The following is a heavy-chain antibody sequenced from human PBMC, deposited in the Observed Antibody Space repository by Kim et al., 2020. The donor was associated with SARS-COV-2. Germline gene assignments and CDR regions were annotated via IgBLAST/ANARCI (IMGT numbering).Heavy chain of an antibody. CDR1: GYTFTSYA. V-gene: IGHV1-3*01. Sequence: ASVKVSCKASGYTFTSYAMHWVRQAPGQRLEWMGWINAGNGNTKYSQKFQGRVTITRDTSASTAYMELSSLRSEETAVYYCARGGYCSSTSCYAGWFDPWGQGTLVTVSS. D-gene: IGHD2-2*01. J-gene: IGHJ5*02. CDR2: INAGNGNT. CDR3: ARGGYCSSTSCYAGWFDP.